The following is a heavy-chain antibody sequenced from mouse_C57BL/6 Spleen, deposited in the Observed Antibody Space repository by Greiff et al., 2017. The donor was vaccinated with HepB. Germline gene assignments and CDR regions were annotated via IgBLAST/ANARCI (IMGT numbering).Heavy chain of an antibody. Sequence: VQLQQSGPELVKPGASVKISCKASGYSFTSYYIHWVKQRPGQGLEWIGWIYPGSGNTKYNEKFKGKATLTADTSSSTAYMQLSSLTSEDSAVYYCASLFLDWYFDVWGTGTTVTVSS. CDR2: IYPGSGNT. CDR3: ASLFLDWYFDV. D-gene: IGHD2-3*01. J-gene: IGHJ1*03. CDR1: GYSFTSYY. V-gene: IGHV1-66*01.